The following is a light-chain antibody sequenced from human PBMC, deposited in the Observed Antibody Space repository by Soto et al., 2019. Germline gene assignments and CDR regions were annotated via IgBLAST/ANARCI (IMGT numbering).Light chain of an antibody. Sequence: QSVVTQPASVSGSPGQPITISCTGTSSDVGGYNYVSWYQQHPGKAPKLMIYDVSNRPSGVSNRFSGSKSGNTASLTISGLQAEDEADYYCSSYTSSSTLGVFGTGTKVTVL. CDR1: SSDVGGYNY. CDR3: SSYTSSSTLGV. CDR2: DVS. V-gene: IGLV2-14*01. J-gene: IGLJ1*01.